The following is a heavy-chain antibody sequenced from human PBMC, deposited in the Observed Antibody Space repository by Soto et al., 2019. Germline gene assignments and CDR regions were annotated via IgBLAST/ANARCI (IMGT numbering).Heavy chain of an antibody. CDR1: GLTFTDYW. CDR2: IKQDESEK. D-gene: IGHD2-15*01. CDR3: ARDTDCSGGSCYHYYYYGMDV. J-gene: IGHJ6*02. V-gene: IGHV3-7*01. Sequence: GGSLRLSCVTYGLTFTDYWMSWVRQAPGKGLEWVANIKQDESEKNYLDSVKGRFTISRDNAKNSLYLQMNSLRDEDTAVYYCARDTDCSGGSCYHYYYYGMDVWGQGTTVTVSS.